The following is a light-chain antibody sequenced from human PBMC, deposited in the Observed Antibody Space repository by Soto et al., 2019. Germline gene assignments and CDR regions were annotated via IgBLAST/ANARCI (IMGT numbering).Light chain of an antibody. Sequence: AIQMTQSPSSLSASVGDRVTITCRASQGIRNDLGWYQQKPGKAPKLLIYAASSLQSGVPSRFSGSGSGTDFTLTISCMQPEDFATYYCLQDYNYPLTFGQGTKVDIK. J-gene: IGKJ1*01. CDR2: AAS. CDR1: QGIRND. V-gene: IGKV1-6*01. CDR3: LQDYNYPLT.